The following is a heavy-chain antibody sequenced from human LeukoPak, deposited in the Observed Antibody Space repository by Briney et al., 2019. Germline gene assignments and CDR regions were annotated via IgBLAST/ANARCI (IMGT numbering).Heavy chain of an antibody. D-gene: IGHD2-2*01. V-gene: IGHV4-30-4*08. Sequence: SQTLSLTCTVSGGSISSGDYYWSWIRQPPGKGLEWIGYIYYSGSTYYNPSLKSRVTISVDTSKNQFSLKLSSVTAADTAVYYCARLRREYQAFDPWGQGTLVTVSS. CDR2: IYYSGST. J-gene: IGHJ5*02. CDR1: GGSISSGDYY. CDR3: ARLRREYQAFDP.